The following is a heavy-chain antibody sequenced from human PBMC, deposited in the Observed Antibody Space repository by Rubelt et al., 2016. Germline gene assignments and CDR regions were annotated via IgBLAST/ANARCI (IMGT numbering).Heavy chain of an antibody. Sequence: QVQLRQWGAGLLKPSETLSLTCAVYGGSFSGYYWSWIRQPPGKGLEWIGEINHSGSTNYNPSLKSRVTISVDTSKNQFSRKVSSVTAADTAVYYCARGVAAAGSSYYYGMDVWGQGTTVTVSS. D-gene: IGHD6-13*01. CDR3: ARGVAAAGSSYYYGMDV. J-gene: IGHJ6*02. V-gene: IGHV4-34*01. CDR2: INHSGST. CDR1: GGSFSGYY.